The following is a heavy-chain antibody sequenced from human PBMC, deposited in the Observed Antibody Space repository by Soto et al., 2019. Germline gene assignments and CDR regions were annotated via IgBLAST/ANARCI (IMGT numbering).Heavy chain of an antibody. V-gene: IGHV4-61*08. J-gene: IGHJ6*02. CDR1: GGSVSSGDYF. Sequence: SETLSLTCTVSGGSVSSGDYFWSWLRQSPGKRLEWIAYIYYSGSTNYNPSLKSRATISVDTSKNQVSLTLTSMTAAAAALYFCSRSPNSYHYCFDVWGQGTAVTVSS. CDR2: IYYSGST. D-gene: IGHD3-10*01. CDR3: SRSPNSYHYCFDV.